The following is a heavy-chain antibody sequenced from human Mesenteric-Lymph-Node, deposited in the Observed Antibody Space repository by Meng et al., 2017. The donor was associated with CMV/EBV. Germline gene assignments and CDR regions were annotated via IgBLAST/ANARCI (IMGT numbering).Heavy chain of an antibody. D-gene: IGHD1-1*01. V-gene: IGHV3-21*01. J-gene: IGHJ1*01. CDR1: AFSFSNYN. Sequence: GGSLRLSCVGSAFSFSNYNMSWVRQAPGKGLEWVSSITPTGSSVYYADSMRGRFTISRDNAKNSVYLQLNSLSVEGTAVFYCVRDNRGDNWQWGQGTLVTVSS. CDR3: VRDNRGDNWQ. CDR2: ITPTGSSV.